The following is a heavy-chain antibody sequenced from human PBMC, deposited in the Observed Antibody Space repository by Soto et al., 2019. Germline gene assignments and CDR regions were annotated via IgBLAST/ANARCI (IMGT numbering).Heavy chain of an antibody. CDR2: IYYTGTT. J-gene: IGHJ4*02. Sequence: SETLSLTCTVSGGSINSNNYYWGWVRQPPGKGLDWIGNIYYTGTTYYNPSLKSRVTISVDTSKNQFSLRLNSVTAADTAVYYCARNPSPRYGDYVVDYWGQGTLVTVSS. CDR3: ARNPSPRYGDYVVDY. D-gene: IGHD4-17*01. V-gene: IGHV4-39*01. CDR1: GGSINSNNYY.